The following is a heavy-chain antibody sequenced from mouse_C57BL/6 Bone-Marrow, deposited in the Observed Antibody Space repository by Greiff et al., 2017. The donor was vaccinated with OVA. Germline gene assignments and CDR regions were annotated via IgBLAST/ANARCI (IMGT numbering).Heavy chain of an antibody. Sequence: QVQLQQPGAELVKPGASVKMSCKASGYTFTSYWITWVKQRPGQGLEWIGDIYPGSGSTNYNEKFKSKATLTVDTSSSTAYMQLSSLTSDDSAVYYCARYYGSRGYYFDYWGQGTTLTVSS. D-gene: IGHD1-1*01. J-gene: IGHJ2*01. CDR1: GYTFTSYW. CDR3: ARYYGSRGYYFDY. CDR2: IYPGSGST. V-gene: IGHV1-55*01.